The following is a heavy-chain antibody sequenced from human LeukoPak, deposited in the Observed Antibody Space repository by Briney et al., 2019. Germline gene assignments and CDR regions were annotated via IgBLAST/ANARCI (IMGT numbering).Heavy chain of an antibody. CDR1: VYTFTSYD. D-gene: IGHD3-16*01. Sequence: ASVSVSFTASVYTFTSYDINWVRQATGQGLEWMGWMNPNSGNTGYAQKFQGRVTMTRNTSISTAYMELSSLRSEDTAVYYCASEGATNFDYWGQGTLVTVSS. CDR2: MNPNSGNT. J-gene: IGHJ4*02. CDR3: ASEGATNFDY. V-gene: IGHV1-8*01.